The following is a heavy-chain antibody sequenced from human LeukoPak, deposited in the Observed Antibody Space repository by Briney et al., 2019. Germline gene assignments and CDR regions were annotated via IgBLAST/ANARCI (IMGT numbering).Heavy chain of an antibody. CDR3: GSGSTWLP. D-gene: IGHD6-13*01. CDR2: IKQDGSEK. V-gene: IGHV3-7*01. J-gene: IGHJ4*02. CDR1: GFNFSAYW. Sequence: QPGGSLRLSCAASGFNFSAYWMSWVRQAPGKGLEWVANIKQDGSEKYYVDSVRGRFTISRDNAKNSLYLQMNSLRAEDTAVYYCGSGSTWLPRGQGTLVTVSS.